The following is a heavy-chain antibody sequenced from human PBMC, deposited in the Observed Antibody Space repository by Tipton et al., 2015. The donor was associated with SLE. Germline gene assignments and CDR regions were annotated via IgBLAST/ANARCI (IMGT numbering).Heavy chain of an antibody. D-gene: IGHD1-26*01. CDR2: IYYSGST. J-gene: IGHJ4*02. CDR3: ARQDSGNYYPFDY. V-gene: IGHV4-59*08. Sequence: TLSLTCTVSGGSISSYYWSWIRQPPGKGLEWIGYIYYSGSTNYNPSRKSRVTISVDTSKNRFSLKLTSVTAADTAVYYCARQDSGNYYPFDYWGQGTLVTVSS. CDR1: GGSISSYY.